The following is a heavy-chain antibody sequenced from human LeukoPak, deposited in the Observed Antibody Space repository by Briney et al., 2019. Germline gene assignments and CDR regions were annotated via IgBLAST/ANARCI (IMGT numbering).Heavy chain of an antibody. D-gene: IGHD3-10*01. CDR1: GDSVSSSSGA. CDR3: AREEAGTYGFQY. CDR2: AFYRSQWYN. Sequence: SQTLSLTCAIFGDSVSSSSGAWNWIRQSPSRGLEWLGRAFYRSQWYNDYAVSVKGRIAINPDTSKNQFSLQLNSVTPEDTAVYYCAREEAGTYGFQYWGQGTLVTVSS. V-gene: IGHV6-1*01. J-gene: IGHJ4*02.